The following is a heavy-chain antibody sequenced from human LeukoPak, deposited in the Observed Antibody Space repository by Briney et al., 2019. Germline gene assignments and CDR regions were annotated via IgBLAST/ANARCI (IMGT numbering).Heavy chain of an antibody. CDR1: GFTFSDYH. V-gene: IGHV3-11*05. D-gene: IGHD2-15*01. J-gene: IGHJ4*02. CDR3: AKDQLNRFCSGGSCSITHDY. Sequence: GGSLRLSCAASGFTFSDYHMSWIRQAPGKGLEWASYISASSTDIHYPDSVKGRFTISRDNSRNTLYLQMNSLRAEDTAVYYCAKDQLNRFCSGGSCSITHDYWGQGTLVTVSS. CDR2: ISASSTDI.